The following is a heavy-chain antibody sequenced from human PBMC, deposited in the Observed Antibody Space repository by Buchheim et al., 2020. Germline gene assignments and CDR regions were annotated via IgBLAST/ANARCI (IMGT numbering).Heavy chain of an antibody. D-gene: IGHD1-14*01. Sequence: QVLLVESGGGLVKPGGSLRLPCAASGLTFSDYYMTWIRQAPGKGLEWVSYISGSGSTISYADSVKGRFNISRDNAKNSLYLQMNSLRAEDTAVYYCAKDRSLAKDSGAGYWGQGTL. V-gene: IGHV3-11*01. CDR2: ISGSGSTI. CDR1: GLTFSDYY. J-gene: IGHJ4*02. CDR3: AKDRSLAKDSGAGY.